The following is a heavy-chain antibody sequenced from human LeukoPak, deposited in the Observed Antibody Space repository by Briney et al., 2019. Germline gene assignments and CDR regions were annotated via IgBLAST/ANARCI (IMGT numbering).Heavy chain of an antibody. J-gene: IGHJ4*02. CDR2: IYNSGAT. Sequence: SDTLSLTCSVSGGYISSGTYYWRWIRQHPGEGLEGIGYIYNSGATYYTPSLKRRVTISVDTSKNQFSLQLNSVTAADTALYYCASETGRRFFDSWGQGALVTVSS. CDR3: ASETGRRFFDS. CDR1: GGYISSGTYY. V-gene: IGHV4-31*03. D-gene: IGHD4-17*01.